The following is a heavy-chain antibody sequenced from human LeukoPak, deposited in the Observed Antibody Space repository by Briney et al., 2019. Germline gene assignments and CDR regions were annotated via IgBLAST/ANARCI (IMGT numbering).Heavy chain of an antibody. D-gene: IGHD4-23*01. CDR1: GFTFSSYS. Sequence: GGSLRLSCAASGFTFSSYSMNWVRQAPGKGLVWVSRIASDGSSTTYADSVKGRFSISRDNAKNTLYLQMNSLRVEDTAVYYCARGRPHGNDYWGQGTLVTVSS. CDR3: ARGRPHGNDY. CDR2: IASDGSST. J-gene: IGHJ4*02. V-gene: IGHV3-74*01.